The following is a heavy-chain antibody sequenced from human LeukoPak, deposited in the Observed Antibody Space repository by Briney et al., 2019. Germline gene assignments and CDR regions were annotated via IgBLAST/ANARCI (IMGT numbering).Heavy chain of an antibody. CDR1: GFTFSSYS. V-gene: IGHV3-48*02. J-gene: IGHJ4*02. CDR2: ISSRSSTI. D-gene: IGHD6-13*01. Sequence: SGGSLRLSCAASGFTFSSYSLNWVRQAPGKGLEWVSYISSRSSTIYYADSVKGRFTIPRDNAKNSLYLQMNSLRDEVTAVYYCARLSVAGTWFDYWGQGTLVTVSS. CDR3: ARLSVAGTWFDY.